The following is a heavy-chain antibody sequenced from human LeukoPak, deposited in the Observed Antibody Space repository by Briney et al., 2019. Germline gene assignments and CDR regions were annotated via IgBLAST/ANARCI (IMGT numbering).Heavy chain of an antibody. Sequence: SVKVSCKASGGTFSSYAISWVRQAPGQGLEWMGGIIPIFGTTNYAQKFQGRVTITADESTSTAYMELSSLRSEDTAVYYCASWKVQIQLCPVYYYYGMDVWGQGTTVTVSS. CDR3: ASWKVQIQLCPVYYYYGMDV. CDR2: IIPIFGTT. D-gene: IGHD5-18*01. J-gene: IGHJ6*02. CDR1: GGTFSSYA. V-gene: IGHV1-69*13.